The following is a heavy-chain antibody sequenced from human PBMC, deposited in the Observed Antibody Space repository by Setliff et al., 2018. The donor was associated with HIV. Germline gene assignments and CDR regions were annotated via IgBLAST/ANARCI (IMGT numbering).Heavy chain of an antibody. Sequence: GGSLRLSCAASGFTFDDYAMHWARQAPGKGLEWVSGISWNSGSIGYADSVKGRFTISRDNAKNSLYLQMNSLRAEDTALYYCAKERLSSGWYCFDYWGQGTLVTVSS. CDR2: ISWNSGSI. D-gene: IGHD6-19*01. CDR1: GFTFDDYA. CDR3: AKERLSSGWYCFDY. J-gene: IGHJ4*02. V-gene: IGHV3-9*01.